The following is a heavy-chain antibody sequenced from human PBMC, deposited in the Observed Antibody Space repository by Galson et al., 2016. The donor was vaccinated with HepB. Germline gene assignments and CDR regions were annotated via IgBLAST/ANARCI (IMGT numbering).Heavy chain of an antibody. CDR2: LSGSGGST. D-gene: IGHD1-26*01. V-gene: IGHV3-23*01. Sequence: SLRLSCAASGFTFSSYAMSWFRQAPGKGLEWVSALSGSGGSTYYADSVKGRFTISRDNSKSTLYLQMNSLRAEDTAVYYCAKSSSGATPRPNFDYWGQGTLVTVSS. CDR1: GFTFSSYA. J-gene: IGHJ4*02. CDR3: AKSSSGATPRPNFDY.